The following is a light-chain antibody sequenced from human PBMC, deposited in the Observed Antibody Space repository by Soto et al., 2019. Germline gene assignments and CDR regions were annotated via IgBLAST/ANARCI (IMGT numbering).Light chain of an antibody. J-gene: IGKJ1*01. CDR2: QTS. CDR3: QQYGRSRWT. CDR1: QYINTR. V-gene: IGKV3-20*01. Sequence: EIVLTQSPATLSSFPGDRVTLSCRASQYINTRLAWYQHRPGQAPRLLIYQTSIRAAGIPARFSASGTGTAFTLTISRLEPEDFAVYHCQQYGRSRWTFGQGNKVDIK.